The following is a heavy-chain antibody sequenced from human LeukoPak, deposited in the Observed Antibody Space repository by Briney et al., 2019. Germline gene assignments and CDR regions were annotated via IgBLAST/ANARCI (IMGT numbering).Heavy chain of an antibody. CDR2: IYYSGST. V-gene: IGHV4-39*01. J-gene: IGHJ4*02. D-gene: IGHD4-17*01. CDR1: GGSISSSSYY. Sequence: KPSETLSLTCTVSGGSISSSSYYWGWIRQPPGKGLEWIGSIYYSGSTYYNPSLKSRVTISVDTSKNQFSLKLSSVTAADTAVYYCARTSMGYADYLYWGQGTLVTVSS. CDR3: ARTSMGYADYLY.